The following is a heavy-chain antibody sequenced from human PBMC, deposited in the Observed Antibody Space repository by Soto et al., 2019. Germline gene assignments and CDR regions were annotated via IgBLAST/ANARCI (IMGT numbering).Heavy chain of an antibody. J-gene: IGHJ4*02. CDR3: AKGGLRYLEWLLVYFDY. Sequence: QVQLVESGGGVVQPGRSLRLSCAASGFTFSSYGMHWVRQAPGKGLEWVAVISYDGSNKYYADSVKGRFTISRDNSKNKLYLQMNSLRVEDTAVYYWAKGGLRYLEWLLVYFDYWGQGTLVTVSS. CDR2: ISYDGSNK. CDR1: GFTFSSYG. D-gene: IGHD3-3*01. V-gene: IGHV3-30*18.